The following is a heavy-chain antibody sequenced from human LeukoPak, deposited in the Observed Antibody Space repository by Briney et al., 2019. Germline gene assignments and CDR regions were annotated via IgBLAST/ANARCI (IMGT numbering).Heavy chain of an antibody. J-gene: IGHJ4*02. CDR1: GFTFSSYS. CDR3: ASRIATAGSVDY. V-gene: IGHV3-21*04. Sequence: GGSLRLSCAASGFTFSSYSMNWVRQAPGKGLEWVSSISSSSSYIYYADSVKGRFTISRDNAKNSLYLQMNTLRAEDTAVYYCASRIATAGSVDYWGQGTLVTVSS. D-gene: IGHD6-13*01. CDR2: ISSSSSYI.